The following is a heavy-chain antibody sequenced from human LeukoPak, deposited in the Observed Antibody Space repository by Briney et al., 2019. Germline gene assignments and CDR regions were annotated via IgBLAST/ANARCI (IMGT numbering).Heavy chain of an antibody. CDR2: ISGYNGST. CDR3: ARVMYYYDSSGEGYYYYYMDV. J-gene: IGHJ6*03. Sequence: ASVKVSCKASGYTFTSYGISWVRQAPGQGLEWMGWISGYNGSTNYAQKFQGRVTMTRDTSISTAYMELSRLRSDDTAVYYCARVMYYYDSSGEGYYYYYMDVWGKGTTVTVSS. CDR1: GYTFTSYG. D-gene: IGHD3-22*01. V-gene: IGHV1-18*01.